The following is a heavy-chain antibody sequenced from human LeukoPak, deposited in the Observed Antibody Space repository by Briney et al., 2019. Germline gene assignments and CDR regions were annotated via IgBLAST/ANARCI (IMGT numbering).Heavy chain of an antibody. CDR3: ARLSSVTYCSGGSCSRGGYDY. D-gene: IGHD2-15*01. Sequence: PSETLSLTCTVSGGSITSSPYYWGWIRPAPGKALEWIANIYYSGTTAYNPSLKSRVTISVDTPKNQFSLELTSVTAADTAVYYCARLSSVTYCSGGSCSRGGYDYWGQGTLVTVSS. J-gene: IGHJ4*02. V-gene: IGHV4-39*01. CDR2: IYYSGTT. CDR1: GGSITSSPYY.